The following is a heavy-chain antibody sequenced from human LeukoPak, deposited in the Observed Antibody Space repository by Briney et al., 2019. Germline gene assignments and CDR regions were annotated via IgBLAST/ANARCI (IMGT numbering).Heavy chain of an antibody. Sequence: PGGSLRLSCAASGFIFSSYAMSWVRQAPGKGLEWVSTISGSGGSTYYADSVKGRFTISRDNSKNTLYLQMNSLRAEDTAVYYCANSWYSSGWYGGVDYWGQGTLVTVSS. CDR3: ANSWYSSGWYGGVDY. CDR2: ISGSGGST. D-gene: IGHD6-19*01. J-gene: IGHJ4*02. CDR1: GFIFSSYA. V-gene: IGHV3-23*01.